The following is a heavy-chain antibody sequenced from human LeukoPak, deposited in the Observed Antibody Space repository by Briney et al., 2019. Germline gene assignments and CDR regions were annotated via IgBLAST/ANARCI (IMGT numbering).Heavy chain of an antibody. CDR2: IKQDGSET. CDR1: GFTFGNSW. Sequence: GGSLRLSCAASGFTFGNSWMTWVRQAPGKGLEWVASIKQDGSETYYVDSVKGRFTISRDNAKSSLYLQMNSLRAEDTALYYCAREYSSSSGRAFDIWGQGTMVTVSS. D-gene: IGHD6-6*01. J-gene: IGHJ3*02. V-gene: IGHV3-7*01. CDR3: AREYSSSSGRAFDI.